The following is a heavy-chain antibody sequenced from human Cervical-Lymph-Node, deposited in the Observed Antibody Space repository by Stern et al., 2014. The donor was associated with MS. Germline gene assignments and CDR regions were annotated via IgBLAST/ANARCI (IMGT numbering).Heavy chain of an antibody. V-gene: IGHV1-18*01. CDR2: ISAYNGNT. J-gene: IGHJ4*02. CDR3: ARDDSYLNNYYDSSGSLDY. CDR1: GYTFTSYG. Sequence: QVQLVESGAEVKKPGASVKVSCKASGYTFTSYGISWVRQAPGQGLEWMGWISAYNGNTNYAQKLQGRVTMTTDTSTSTAYMELRSLRSDDTAVYYCARDDSYLNNYYDSSGSLDYWGQGTLVTVSS. D-gene: IGHD3-22*01.